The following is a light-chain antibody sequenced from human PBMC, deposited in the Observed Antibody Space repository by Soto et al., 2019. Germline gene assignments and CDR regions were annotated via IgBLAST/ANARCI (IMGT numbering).Light chain of an antibody. CDR1: QDISNY. V-gene: IGKV1-33*01. Sequence: DIQMTQSPSSLSASVGDRVTITCQASQDISNYLNWYQQKPGKAPKLLIYDASNLETGVPSRFTGSGSGTDFTFTISSLQSEDIATYYCQQYDNLPLFFGGGTKVEIK. J-gene: IGKJ4*01. CDR3: QQYDNLPLF. CDR2: DAS.